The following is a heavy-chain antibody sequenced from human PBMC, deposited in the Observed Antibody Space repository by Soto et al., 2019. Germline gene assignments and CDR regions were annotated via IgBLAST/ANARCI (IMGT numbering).Heavy chain of an antibody. V-gene: IGHV3-21*06. Sequence: EVQSVESGGGLVKPGGSLRLSCTASGFPFSSFGMNWVRQAPGKGLGWVSSISHNSDHIFYADSVKGRFTISRDNANNSVFLQMSSLRADDTAVYFCARGMMGRRTYCSSASCPYYFDSWGQGTLVTVSS. CDR1: GFPFSSFG. CDR3: ARGMMGRRTYCSSASCPYYFDS. CDR2: ISHNSDHI. D-gene: IGHD2-2*01. J-gene: IGHJ4*02.